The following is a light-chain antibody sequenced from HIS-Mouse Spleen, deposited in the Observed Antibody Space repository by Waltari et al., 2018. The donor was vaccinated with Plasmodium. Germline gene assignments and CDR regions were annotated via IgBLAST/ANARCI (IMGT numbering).Light chain of an antibody. CDR2: EGS. V-gene: IGLV2-14*02. Sequence: QAALTQPASVSGSPGQSITIPCTGTSRDVGSYNLGSWYQQHPGKAPKLMIYEGSKRPSGVSNRFSGSKSGNTASLTISGLQAEDEADYYCSSYTSSSTLVFGGGTKLTVL. CDR3: SSYTSSSTLV. J-gene: IGLJ2*01. CDR1: SRDVGSYNL.